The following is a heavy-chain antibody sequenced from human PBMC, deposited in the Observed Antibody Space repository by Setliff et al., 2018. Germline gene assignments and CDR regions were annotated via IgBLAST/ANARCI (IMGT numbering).Heavy chain of an antibody. CDR2: FIPIFETA. CDR3: ATSPKKVTGSDYYNYYMDV. CDR1: GGTFKNYA. V-gene: IGHV1-69*06. J-gene: IGHJ6*03. D-gene: IGHD3-9*01. Sequence: SVKVSCKASGGTFKNYAISWVRQAPGQGLEWMGGFIPIFETANYAQKFQDRVTITADRTTYTAYLELTSLTLEDTAVYYCATSPKKVTGSDYYNYYMDVWGKGTTVTVSS.